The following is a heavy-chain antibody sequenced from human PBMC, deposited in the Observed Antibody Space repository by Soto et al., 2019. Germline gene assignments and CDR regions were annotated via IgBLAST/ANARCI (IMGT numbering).Heavy chain of an antibody. CDR3: ARLMTTAIAGGYYYGMDV. V-gene: IGHV5-51*01. D-gene: IGHD4-17*01. J-gene: IGHJ6*01. CDR1: GYSFTNYW. CDR2: MYPGDSDT. Sequence: GESLKISCKGSGYSFTNYWIGWVRQMPGKGLEWMGIMYPGDSDTIYSPSFQGQVTISADKSISTAYLQWSSLEASDTAMYYCARLMTTAIAGGYYYGMDVWGQGTTVNVSS.